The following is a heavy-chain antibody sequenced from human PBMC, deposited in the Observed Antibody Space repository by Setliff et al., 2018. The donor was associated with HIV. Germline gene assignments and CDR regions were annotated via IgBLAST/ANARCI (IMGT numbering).Heavy chain of an antibody. Sequence: KPSETLSLTCTVSGGSISSYYWSWIRQPPGKGLEWIGYIYYTGSTNYNPSLKSRVTISVDTSKNQFSLNLSSVTAADTAVYYCARVACSSTSCPRRYAFDMWGQGTMVTVSS. D-gene: IGHD2-2*01. CDR2: IYYTGST. CDR3: ARVACSSTSCPRRYAFDM. V-gene: IGHV4-59*01. CDR1: GGSISSYY. J-gene: IGHJ3*02.